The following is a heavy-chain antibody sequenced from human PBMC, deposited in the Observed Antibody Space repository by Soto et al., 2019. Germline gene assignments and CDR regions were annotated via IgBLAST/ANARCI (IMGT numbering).Heavy chain of an antibody. D-gene: IGHD2-2*01. CDR2: ISGGGSYI. Sequence: PGGSLRLSCSASGFTFSDENMSWVRQVPGKGLEWVSGISGGGSYIFYADSVQGRFSISRDNPKNSLFLEMNSLGVEDTAVYYCARDSDCHSTSCFFPPHVWGQGTTVTVSS. J-gene: IGHJ6*02. CDR1: GFTFSDEN. V-gene: IGHV3-21*06. CDR3: ARDSDCHSTSCFFPPHV.